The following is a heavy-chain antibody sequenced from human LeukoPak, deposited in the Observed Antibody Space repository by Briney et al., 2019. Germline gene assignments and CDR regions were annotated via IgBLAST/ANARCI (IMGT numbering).Heavy chain of an antibody. CDR3: AKDLGGKPYYYYGLDV. V-gene: IGHV3-23*01. J-gene: IGHJ6*02. CDR1: GFSFSSYA. Sequence: GGSLRLSCAASGFSFSSYAMSWVRQAPGKGLEWVSAISGGGGGTFYADSVKGRFTISRDNAENTRYLQMNSLRAEDTAVYYCAKDLGGKPYYYYGLDVWGQGTTVTVSS. CDR2: ISGGGGGT.